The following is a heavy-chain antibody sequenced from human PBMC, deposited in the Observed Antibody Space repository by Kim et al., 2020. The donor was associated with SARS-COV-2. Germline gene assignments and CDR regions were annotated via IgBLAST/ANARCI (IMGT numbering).Heavy chain of an antibody. J-gene: IGHJ5*02. D-gene: IGHD2-21*01. Sequence: GGSLRLSCVASGFGFSDYYMDWVRQAPGKGLEWVGRIRNKARSYTTEYAASVKGRFIISRDESKNTLFLQMDSLDSDDTAVYYCARVVGGAHYGFDRWGQGTLVTVSS. CDR1: GFGFSDYY. V-gene: IGHV3-72*01. CDR3: ARVVGGAHYGFDR. CDR2: IRNKARSYTT.